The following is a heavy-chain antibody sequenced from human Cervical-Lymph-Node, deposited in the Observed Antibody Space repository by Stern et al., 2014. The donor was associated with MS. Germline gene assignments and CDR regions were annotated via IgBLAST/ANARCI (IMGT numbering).Heavy chain of an antibody. Sequence: EVQLVESGGGLVQPGGSLRLSCAASGFTFSSYAMSWVRQAPGKGLEWVSAISGSGGRTYYADSVKGRFTISRDNPKNMLYLQMNSLRAEDTAVYYCANNIVATQDFDYWGQGTLVTVSS. CDR1: GFTFSSYA. D-gene: IGHD5-12*01. CDR3: ANNIVATQDFDY. J-gene: IGHJ4*02. V-gene: IGHV3-23*04. CDR2: ISGSGGRT.